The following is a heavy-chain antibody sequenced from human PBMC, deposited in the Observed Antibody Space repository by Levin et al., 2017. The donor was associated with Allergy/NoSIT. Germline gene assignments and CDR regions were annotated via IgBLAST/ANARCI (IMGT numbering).Heavy chain of an antibody. CDR3: ARGPPAARTGIVGATTAEN. CDR2: IYYSGST. D-gene: IGHD1-26*01. Sequence: SETLSLTCTVSGGSISSGDYYWSWLRQPPGKGLEWIGYIYYSGSTYYNPSLKSRVTISVDTSKNQFSLKLSSVTAADTAVYYCARGPPAARTGIVGATTAENWGQGTLVTVSS. CDR1: GGSISSGDYY. J-gene: IGHJ4*02. V-gene: IGHV4-30-4*01.